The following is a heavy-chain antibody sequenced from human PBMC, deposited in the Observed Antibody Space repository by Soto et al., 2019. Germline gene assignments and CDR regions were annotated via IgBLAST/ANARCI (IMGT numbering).Heavy chain of an antibody. CDR3: ARERVPAYIHHTWFDP. CDR2: NYYSGST. Sequence: KPSETLSLTCTVSGGSISSGDYYWSWIRQPPGKGLEWIGYNYYSGSTYYNPSLKSQVTISIDTSKNQFSLKLSSATAADTAVYYCARERVPAYIHHTWFDPWGQGTLVTVSS. CDR1: GGSISSGDYY. D-gene: IGHD2-2*02. J-gene: IGHJ5*02. V-gene: IGHV4-30-4*01.